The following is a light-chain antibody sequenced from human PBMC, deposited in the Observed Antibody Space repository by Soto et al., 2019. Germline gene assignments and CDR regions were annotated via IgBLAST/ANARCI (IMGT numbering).Light chain of an antibody. CDR3: QQYNNWPRT. CDR1: QSVRTN. Sequence: EIVMTQSPATLSVSPGERASLSWRAGQSVRTNLAWYQQKPGQAPRLLIYGASTRATGLPARFSGSGSGTEFTLTITSLQAEDFAVYYCQQYNNWPRTFGQGTRL. J-gene: IGKJ5*01. V-gene: IGKV3-15*01. CDR2: GAS.